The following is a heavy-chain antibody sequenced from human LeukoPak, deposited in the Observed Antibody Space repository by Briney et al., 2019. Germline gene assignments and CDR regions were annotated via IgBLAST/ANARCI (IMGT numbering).Heavy chain of an antibody. CDR1: GGSFSGYY. J-gene: IGHJ4*02. D-gene: IGHD2-2*03. CDR2: INHSGST. V-gene: IGHV4-34*01. Sequence: SETLSLTCAVYGGSFSGYYWSWIRQPPGKGLEWIGEINHSGSTNYNPSLKGRVTISVDTSKNQFSLKLSSVTAADTAVYYCARVLVDIVVVPAAICFDYWGQGTLVTVSS. CDR3: ARVLVDIVVVPAAICFDY.